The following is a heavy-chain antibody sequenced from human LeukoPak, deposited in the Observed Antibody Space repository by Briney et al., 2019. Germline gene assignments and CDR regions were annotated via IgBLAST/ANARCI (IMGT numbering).Heavy chain of an antibody. CDR3: ARTGYYGSGSYYKYFQH. Sequence: SETLSLTCTVSGGSISSYYWSWIRQPPGKGLEWIGYIYYSGSTNYNPSLKSRVTISVDTSKNQFSLKLSSVTAADTAVYYCARTGYYGSGSYYKYFQHWGQGTLVTVSS. J-gene: IGHJ1*01. CDR1: GGSISSYY. CDR2: IYYSGST. D-gene: IGHD3-10*01. V-gene: IGHV4-59*01.